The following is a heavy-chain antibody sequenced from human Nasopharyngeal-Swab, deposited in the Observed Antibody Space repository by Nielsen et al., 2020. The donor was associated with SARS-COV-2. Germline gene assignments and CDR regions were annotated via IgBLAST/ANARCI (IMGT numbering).Heavy chain of an antibody. V-gene: IGHV3-23*01. D-gene: IGHD5-18*01. CDR2: IGGSTGNT. CDR1: GFTFSSYT. CDR3: AKRYADTYGYPANFFDY. J-gene: IGHJ4*02. Sequence: GGPLRLSCAASGFTFSSYTMNWVRQAPGKGLEWVSTIGGSTGNTYYAASVKGRFTISRDNSKSTLYLQMNSLSAEDTAVYYCAKRYADTYGYPANFFDYWGPGTLVTVSS.